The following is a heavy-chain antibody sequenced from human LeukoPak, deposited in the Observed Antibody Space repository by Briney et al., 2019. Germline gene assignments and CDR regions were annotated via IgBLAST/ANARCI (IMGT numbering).Heavy chain of an antibody. CDR3: ARGKLRSHYDFWSGYYTGCY. V-gene: IGHV1-18*01. CDR1: GYTFTSYG. D-gene: IGHD3-3*01. Sequence: ASVKVSCKASGYTFTSYGISWVRQAPGQGLEWMGWISAYNGNTNYAQKLQGRVTMTTDTSTSTAYMELRSLRSDDTAVYYCARGKLRSHYDFWSGYYTGCYWGQGTLVTVSS. J-gene: IGHJ4*02. CDR2: ISAYNGNT.